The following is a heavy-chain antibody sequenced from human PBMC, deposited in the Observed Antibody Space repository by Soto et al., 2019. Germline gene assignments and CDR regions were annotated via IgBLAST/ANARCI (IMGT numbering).Heavy chain of an antibody. J-gene: IGHJ3*02. V-gene: IGHV3-7*01. CDR1: GFSFSSSW. CDR2: INEDGSVK. Sequence: EVQLVESGGGLVQPGGSLRLACAASGFSFSSSWMSWVRQAPGKGLEWVGNINEDGSVKNYADSMKGRLTLSRDNAKNSLYVQLNSLRAEDTAIYYCARDPDFSAFDIWGQGTKVTVSS. CDR3: ARDPDFSAFDI.